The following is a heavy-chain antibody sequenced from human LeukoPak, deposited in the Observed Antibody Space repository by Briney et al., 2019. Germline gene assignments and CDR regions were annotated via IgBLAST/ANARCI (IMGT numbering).Heavy chain of an antibody. D-gene: IGHD7-27*01. V-gene: IGHV3-23*01. CDR2: IRGSGGST. J-gene: IGHJ4*02. CDR3: ATTLGIVGY. Sequence: GGSLRLSCAASGFTFSSYGMNWVRQAPGKGLEWVSGIRGSGGSTYYADSVKGRFTISRDNSKNTLYLQMNSLGAEDTAVYYCATTLGIVGYWGQGTLVTVSS. CDR1: GFTFSSYG.